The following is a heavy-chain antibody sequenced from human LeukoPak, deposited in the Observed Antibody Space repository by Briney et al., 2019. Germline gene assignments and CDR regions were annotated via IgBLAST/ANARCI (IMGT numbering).Heavy chain of an antibody. CDR1: GGSFSGYY. CDR3: ASGGFDIVVVPAAKHYYYYYYMDV. J-gene: IGHJ6*03. V-gene: IGHV4-34*01. Sequence: PSETLSLTCAVYGGSFSGYYWSWIRQPPGKGLEWIGEINHSGSTNYNPSLKSRVTISVDTSKNQFSLKLSSVTAADTAVYYCASGGFDIVVVPAAKHYYYYYYMDVWCKGTTVTVSS. CDR2: INHSGST. D-gene: IGHD2-2*01.